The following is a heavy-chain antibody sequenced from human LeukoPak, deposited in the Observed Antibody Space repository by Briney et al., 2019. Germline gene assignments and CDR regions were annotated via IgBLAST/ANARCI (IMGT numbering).Heavy chain of an antibody. CDR1: GGTFSSYA. CDR2: IIPIFGTA. D-gene: IGHD1-26*01. V-gene: IGHV1-69*13. J-gene: IGHJ6*02. Sequence: SVKVSCKASGGTFSSYAISWVRQAPGQGLEWMGGIIPIFGTANYAQKFQGRVTITADESTSTAYMELSSLRSEDTAVYYCARDLGVGATTYYYYYGMDVWGQGTTVTVSS. CDR3: ARDLGVGATTYYYYYGMDV.